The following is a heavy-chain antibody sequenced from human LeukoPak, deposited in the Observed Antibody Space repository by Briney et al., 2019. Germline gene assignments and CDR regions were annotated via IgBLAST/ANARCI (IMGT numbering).Heavy chain of an antibody. CDR3: ARASLIRYCSSTSCYMGY. Sequence: ASVKVSCKASGYTFTSHDINWVRQATGQGLEWMGWMSPNSGNTGYAQKFQGRVTMTRNTSISTAYMELSRLRSDDTAVYYCARASLIRYCSSTSCYMGYWGQGTLVTVSS. D-gene: IGHD2-2*02. J-gene: IGHJ4*02. CDR1: GYTFTSHD. V-gene: IGHV1-8*01. CDR2: MSPNSGNT.